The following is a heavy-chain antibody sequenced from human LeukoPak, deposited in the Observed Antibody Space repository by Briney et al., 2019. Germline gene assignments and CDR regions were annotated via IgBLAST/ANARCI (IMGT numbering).Heavy chain of an antibody. CDR1: GFTFSSYW. J-gene: IGHJ4*02. Sequence: GGSLRLSCAASGFTFSSYWMHWVRQAPGKGLECVSYISSRGTTIYYADSVKGRFTISRDNAKNSLYLQMSSLRAEDTAVYYCARVYYGSGSPRHFDYWGQGTLVTVSS. D-gene: IGHD3-10*01. V-gene: IGHV3-48*04. CDR2: ISSRGTTI. CDR3: ARVYYGSGSPRHFDY.